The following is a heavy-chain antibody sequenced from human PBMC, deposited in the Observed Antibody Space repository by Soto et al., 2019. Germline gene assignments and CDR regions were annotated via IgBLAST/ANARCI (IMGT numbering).Heavy chain of an antibody. V-gene: IGHV4-34*01. J-gene: IGHJ6*03. Sequence: SETLSLTCAVYGGSFSGYYWSWIRQPPGKGLEWIGEINHSGSTNYNPSLKSRVTISVDTSKNQFSLKLGSVTAADTAVYYCARGRPAYDFWSGPLSTSYYYYYMDVWGKGTTVTVSS. D-gene: IGHD3-3*01. CDR2: INHSGST. CDR1: GGSFSGYY. CDR3: ARGRPAYDFWSGPLSTSYYYYYMDV.